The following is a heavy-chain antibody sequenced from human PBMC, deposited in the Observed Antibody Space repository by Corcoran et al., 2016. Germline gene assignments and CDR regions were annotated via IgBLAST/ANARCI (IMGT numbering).Heavy chain of an antibody. Sequence: QVQLVQSGAEVKKPGSSVTVSCKASGGTFSSYAISWVRQAPGQGLEWMGGNIPIFGTANYAQKFQGRVTITADKSTSTAYMELSSLRSEDTAVYYWASTVGSSYYYYGMDVWGQGTTVTVSS. CDR3: ASTVGSSYYYYGMDV. J-gene: IGHJ6*02. D-gene: IGHD4-17*01. CDR2: NIPIFGTA. V-gene: IGHV1-69*06. CDR1: GGTFSSYA.